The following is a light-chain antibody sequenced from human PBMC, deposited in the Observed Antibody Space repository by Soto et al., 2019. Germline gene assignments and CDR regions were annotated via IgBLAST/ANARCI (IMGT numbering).Light chain of an antibody. CDR3: QKYGSAFT. J-gene: IGKJ3*01. V-gene: IGKV3-20*01. CDR1: QSISSNY. Sequence: EIVLTQSPGTLSLSPGERATLSCRASQSISSNYLAWYQHKPGQGPRLLIYAASSRATGIPDRFSGSESGTDFTLTISRLEPEDFALYYCQKYGSAFTFGPGTKVHIK. CDR2: AAS.